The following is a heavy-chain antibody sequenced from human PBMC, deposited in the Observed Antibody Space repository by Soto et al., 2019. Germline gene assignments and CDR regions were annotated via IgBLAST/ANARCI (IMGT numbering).Heavy chain of an antibody. V-gene: IGHV1-24*01. CDR1: GYTLTELS. CDR3: ATRRGWQLVRRFATYYYGMDV. Sequence: ASVKVSCKVSGYTLTELSMHWVRQAPGKGLEGMGGFDPEDGETIYAQKFQGRVTMTEDTSIDTAYMKLSSMRSEDTAVYYCATRRGWQLVRRFATYYYGMDVSGQGTTVTVSS. D-gene: IGHD6-13*01. J-gene: IGHJ6*02. CDR2: FDPEDGET.